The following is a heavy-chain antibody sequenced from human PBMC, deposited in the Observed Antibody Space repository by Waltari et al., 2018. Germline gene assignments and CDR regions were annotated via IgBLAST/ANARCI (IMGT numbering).Heavy chain of an antibody. J-gene: IGHJ4*02. CDR1: GFSLSTSAVG. D-gene: IGHD6-19*01. Sequence: QITLKESGPTLVKPTQTLTLTCTFSGFSLSTSAVGVGWIRQPPGKGLEWLVLVYWNDVNHYSPSLKSRLTITKDTSKIQVVLTMTTMDPVDTATYYCAHGAGWLFDYWGPGTLVTVSS. V-gene: IGHV2-5*01. CDR2: VYWNDVN. CDR3: AHGAGWLFDY.